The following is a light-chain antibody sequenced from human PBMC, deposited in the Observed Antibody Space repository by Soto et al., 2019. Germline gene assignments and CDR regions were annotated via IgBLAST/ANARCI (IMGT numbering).Light chain of an antibody. Sequence: QPVLTQSPSASASLGAAVKLTCTLSSGHSSYAIAWHQQQPEKGPRYLMKLNSDGSHSKGDGIPDRFSGSSSGAERYLISSSLQSEDEADYYCQTWGTGIVVFGGGTKLTVL. V-gene: IGLV4-69*01. CDR2: LNSDGSH. CDR1: SGHSSYA. CDR3: QTWGTGIVV. J-gene: IGLJ2*01.